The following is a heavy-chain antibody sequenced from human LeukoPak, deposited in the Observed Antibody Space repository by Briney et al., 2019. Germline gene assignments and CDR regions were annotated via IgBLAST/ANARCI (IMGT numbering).Heavy chain of an antibody. CDR3: AKRSCSGTTCYPLDY. D-gene: IGHD6-19*01. Sequence: GGSLRLSCAASGLTFSVAGMHWVRQAPGKGLEWVSAITGNGGSTYYADSVKGRFTISRDNSKSTLYLQMNRLGAEDTAIYYCAKRSCSGTTCYPLDYWGRGTLVTVSS. CDR2: ITGNGGST. V-gene: IGHV3-23*01. J-gene: IGHJ4*02. CDR1: GLTFSVAG.